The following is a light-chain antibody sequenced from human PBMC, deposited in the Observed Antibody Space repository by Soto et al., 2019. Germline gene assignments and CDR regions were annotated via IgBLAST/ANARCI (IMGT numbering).Light chain of an antibody. CDR3: QQRSNWPRALT. CDR1: QSVSSY. V-gene: IGKV3-11*01. CDR2: DAS. Sequence: EIVLTQSPATLSLSPGERATLSCRASQSVSSYLAWYQQKPGQAPRLLIYDASNRATGIPARFSGSGSGTDVTLTISSIEPEDFAVYYCQQRSNWPRALTFGGGTKVEIK. J-gene: IGKJ4*01.